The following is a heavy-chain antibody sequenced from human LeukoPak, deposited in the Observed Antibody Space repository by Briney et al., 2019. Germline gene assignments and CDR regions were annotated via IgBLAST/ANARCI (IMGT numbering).Heavy chain of an antibody. J-gene: IGHJ4*02. CDR3: ARMGDYGDYLDY. CDR1: GFTFSSYW. V-gene: IGHV3-21*01. CDR2: ISSSSSYI. Sequence: GGSLRLSCAASGFTFSSYWMSWVRQAPGKGLEWVSSISSSSSYIYYADSVKGRFTISRDNAKNSLYLQMNSLRAEDTAVYYCARMGDYGDYLDYWGQGTLVTVSS. D-gene: IGHD4-17*01.